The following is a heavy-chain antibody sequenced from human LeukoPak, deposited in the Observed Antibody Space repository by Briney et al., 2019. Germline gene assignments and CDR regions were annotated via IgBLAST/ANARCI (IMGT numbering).Heavy chain of an antibody. J-gene: IGHJ5*02. V-gene: IGHV1-18*01. Sequence: ASVKVSCKASGYTFTSYGISWVRQAPGQGLEWMGWISAYNGNTNYAQKLQGRVTMTTDTSTSTAYMELRSLRSDDTAVYYCARDQYYDFWSGYSWFDPWGRGTLVTVSS. CDR1: GYTFTSYG. CDR3: ARDQYYDFWSGYSWFDP. CDR2: ISAYNGNT. D-gene: IGHD3-3*01.